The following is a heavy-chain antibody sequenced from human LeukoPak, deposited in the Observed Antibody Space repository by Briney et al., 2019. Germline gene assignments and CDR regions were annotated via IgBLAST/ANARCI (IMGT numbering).Heavy chain of an antibody. CDR2: ISGGGGII. D-gene: IGHD6-25*01. V-gene: IGHV3-23*01. CDR1: GFTFSSYA. CDR3: SSAAAGQPDY. J-gene: IGHJ4*02. Sequence: PGGSLRLSCAVSGFTFSSYAMSWVRQAPGKGLECVSIISGGGGIIYYADSGKGRFTISRDNSKNTLFLQMSGLRPDDSAVYYCSSAAAGQPDYWGQGTLVTVSS.